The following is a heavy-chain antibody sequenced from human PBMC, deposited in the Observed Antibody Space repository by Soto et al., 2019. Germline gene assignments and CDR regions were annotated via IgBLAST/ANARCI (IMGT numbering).Heavy chain of an antibody. J-gene: IGHJ4*02. Sequence: EVQLLESGGGLVQPGGSLRLSCAASGFTFSIYAMNWVRQTPGKGLEWVSSINYSGGRTYYADSVEGRFTISRDNSKNTLHLQMNNLSGDATAVYYCAKSGDYGDYVDYWGQGTLVTVSS. V-gene: IGHV3-23*01. CDR1: GFTFSIYA. CDR2: INYSGGRT. CDR3: AKSGDYGDYVDY. D-gene: IGHD4-17*01.